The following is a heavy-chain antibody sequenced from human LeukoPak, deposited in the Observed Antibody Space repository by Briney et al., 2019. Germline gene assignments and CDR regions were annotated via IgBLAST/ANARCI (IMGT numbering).Heavy chain of an antibody. CDR3: ARHSRITTVADSY. J-gene: IGHJ4*02. D-gene: IGHD4-23*01. CDR2: IYYSGST. CDR1: GGSISSSSYY. V-gene: IGHV4-39*01. Sequence: SETLSLTCTVSGGSISSSSYYWGWIRQPPGKGLEWIGSIYYSGSTYYNPSLKSRVTISVDTSKNQFSLKLSSVTAADTAVYYCARHSRITTVADSYWGQGTLVTVSS.